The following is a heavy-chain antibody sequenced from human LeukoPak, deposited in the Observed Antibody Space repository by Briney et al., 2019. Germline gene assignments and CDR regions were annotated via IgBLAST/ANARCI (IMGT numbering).Heavy chain of an antibody. CDR1: GYTFTSYG. CDR3: ARGQPTEYYDSSGYARD. V-gene: IGHV1-18*01. Sequence: ASVKVSCKASGYTFTSYGISWVRQAPGQGLEWMGWISAYNGNTNYAQKLQGRVTMTTDTSTSTAYMELRSLRSEDTAVYYCARGQPTEYYDSSGYARDWGQGTLVTVSS. D-gene: IGHD3-22*01. J-gene: IGHJ4*02. CDR2: ISAYNGNT.